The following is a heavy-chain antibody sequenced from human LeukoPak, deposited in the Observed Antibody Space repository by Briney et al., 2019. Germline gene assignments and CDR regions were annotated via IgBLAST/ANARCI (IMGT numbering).Heavy chain of an antibody. CDR3: ARSEMSTITFPDY. J-gene: IGHJ4*02. CDR2: ITSSASNV. CDR1: GFAFSTYS. Sequence: GGSLRLSCAASGFAFSTYSMNWVRQAPGTGLKWVSSITSSASNVYYADSVKGRFTISRDNAKNSLFLQMNNLRADDTAVYYCARSEMSTITFPDYWGQGTPVTVSS. V-gene: IGHV3-21*01. D-gene: IGHD5-24*01.